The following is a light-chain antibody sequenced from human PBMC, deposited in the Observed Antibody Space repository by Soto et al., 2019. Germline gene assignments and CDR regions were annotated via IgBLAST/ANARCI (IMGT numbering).Light chain of an antibody. J-gene: IGKJ1*01. CDR2: GAA. V-gene: IGKV3-15*01. Sequence: EIVITQSPATLSVSPGERATLSCRASQSVFSSLAWFQQTPGQAPRLLIYGAATRATGIPARFSGSGSGTEFTLTISSLQSEDLAVYYCQQYHNWPAFGQGTKVDIK. CDR1: QSVFSS. CDR3: QQYHNWPA.